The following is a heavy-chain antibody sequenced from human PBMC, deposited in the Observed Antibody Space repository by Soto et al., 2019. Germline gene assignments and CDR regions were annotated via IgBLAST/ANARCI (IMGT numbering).Heavy chain of an antibody. Sequence: GASVKVSCKASGYTFTGYYMHWVRQAPGQGLEWMGWINPNSGGTNYAQKFQGWVTMTRDTSISTAYMELSRLRSDDTAVYYCARVKLRGDSVVRVSYYYYYYMDIWGKGTTVTVSS. V-gene: IGHV1-2*04. D-gene: IGHD6-6*01. CDR3: ARVKLRGDSVVRVSYYYYYYMDI. CDR2: INPNSGGT. CDR1: GYTFTGYY. J-gene: IGHJ6*03.